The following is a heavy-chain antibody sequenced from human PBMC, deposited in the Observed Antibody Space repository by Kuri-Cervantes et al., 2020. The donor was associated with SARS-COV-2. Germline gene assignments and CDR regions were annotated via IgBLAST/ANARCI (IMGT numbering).Heavy chain of an antibody. Sequence: GSLRLSCTVSGGTISSYYWSWIRQPPGKGLEWIGYIYYSGSTNYNPSLKSRVTISVDTSKNQFSLKLSSVTAEDTAVYYCAKDRDDAIQLWLLPYYYGMDVWGQGTTVTVSS. CDR2: IYYSGST. V-gene: IGHV4-59*01. J-gene: IGHJ6*02. D-gene: IGHD5-18*01. CDR1: GGTISSYY. CDR3: AKDRDDAIQLWLLPYYYGMDV.